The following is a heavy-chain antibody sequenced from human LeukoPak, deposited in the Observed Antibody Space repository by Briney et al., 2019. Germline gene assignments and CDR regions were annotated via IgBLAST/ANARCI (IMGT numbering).Heavy chain of an antibody. V-gene: IGHV3-30-3*01. J-gene: IGHJ4*02. D-gene: IGHD6-13*01. CDR3: ARSSIATAPDY. CDR2: LSYDGSNK. Sequence: PGGSLRLSCAASRFTLSRHAMHWVRQAPGKGLEWVTLLSYDGSNKYYADSVKGRFTISRDNSKNTLYLQMNSLRAEDTAVYYCARSSIATAPDYWGQGTLVTVSS. CDR1: RFTLSRHA.